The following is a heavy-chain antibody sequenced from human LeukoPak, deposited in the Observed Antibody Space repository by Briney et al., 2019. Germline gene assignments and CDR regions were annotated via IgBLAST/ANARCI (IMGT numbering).Heavy chain of an antibody. D-gene: IGHD6-19*01. CDR1: GGSINSHY. J-gene: IGHJ4*02. CDR3: VRRDTGWNYFDY. V-gene: IGHV4-59*08. CDR2: IYYTGKN. Sequence: SETLSLTCAVSGGSINSHYWGWIRQPPGKGLQWIGDIYYTGKNNYNPSLKSRVTISLDTSKDHLSLNLTSVVAAGTAIYYRVRRDTGWNYFDYWGQGILVTVSS.